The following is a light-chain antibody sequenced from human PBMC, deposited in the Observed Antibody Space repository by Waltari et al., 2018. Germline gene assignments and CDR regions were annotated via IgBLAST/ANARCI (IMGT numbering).Light chain of an antibody. CDR3: SSHTSSSPCV. V-gene: IGLV2-14*01. CDR1: SSDIGGYDY. CDR2: EVS. Sequence: QSALTQPASVSGSPGQSITISCTGTSSDIGGYDYVPWYQQHPGKAPKLMIYEVSNRPSGVSNRFSGSKSGNTASLTISGLQAEDEADYYCSSHTSSSPCVFGAGTKLTVL. J-gene: IGLJ2*01.